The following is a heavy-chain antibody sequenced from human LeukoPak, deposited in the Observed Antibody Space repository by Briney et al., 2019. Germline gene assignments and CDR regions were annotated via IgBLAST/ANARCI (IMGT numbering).Heavy chain of an antibody. CDR2: ITSVSSYK. CDR3: ARDPTADDY. D-gene: IGHD2-2*01. V-gene: IGHV3-21*01. J-gene: IGHJ4*02. Sequence: GGSLRLSCKASGFTFSNYAMNWVRQAPGKGLEWVSSITSVSSYKYYADSVKGRFTITRDNAKNSLFLQMNSLRAEDTAIYYCARDPTADDYWGQGTLVTVSS. CDR1: GFTFSNYA.